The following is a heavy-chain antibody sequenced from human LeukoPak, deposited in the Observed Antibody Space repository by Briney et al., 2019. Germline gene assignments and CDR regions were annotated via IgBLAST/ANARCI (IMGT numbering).Heavy chain of an antibody. V-gene: IGHV1-18*04. CDR2: ISAYNGNT. D-gene: IGHD1-26*01. CDR1: GYTFTGYY. CDR3: ARGSKWELPPYFDY. Sequence: ASVKVSCKASGYTFTGYYMHWVRQAPGQGLEWMGWISAYNGNTNYAQKLQGRVTMTTDTSTSIAYMELRSLRSDDTAVYYCARGSKWELPPYFDYWGQGTLVTVSS. J-gene: IGHJ4*02.